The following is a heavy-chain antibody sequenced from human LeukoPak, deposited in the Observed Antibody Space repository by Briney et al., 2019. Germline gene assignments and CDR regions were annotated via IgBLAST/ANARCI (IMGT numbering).Heavy chain of an antibody. Sequence: SETLSLTCSVSGDSLNNYYWTWIRQPPGKGLEWIGYIYYSGSTNYNPSVKSRVTISVDTSKNQFSLKLSSVTAADTAVYYCARERRLVTTYAFDIWGQGTMVTVSS. CDR2: IYYSGST. D-gene: IGHD5-12*01. CDR1: GDSLNNYY. J-gene: IGHJ3*02. CDR3: ARERRLVTTYAFDI. V-gene: IGHV4-59*01.